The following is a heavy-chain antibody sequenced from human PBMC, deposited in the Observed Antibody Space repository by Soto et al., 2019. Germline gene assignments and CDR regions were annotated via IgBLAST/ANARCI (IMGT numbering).Heavy chain of an antibody. J-gene: IGHJ4*02. CDR1: GGTFSSYA. V-gene: IGHV1-69*06. CDR3: ARLTYDYVWGSYLGY. D-gene: IGHD3-16*02. Sequence: GASVKVSCKASGGTFSSYAISWVRQAPGQGLEWMGGIIPIFGTANYAQKFQGRVTITADKSTSTAYMELSSLRSEDTAVYYCARLTYDYVWGSYLGYCGQGTLVTVST. CDR2: IIPIFGTA.